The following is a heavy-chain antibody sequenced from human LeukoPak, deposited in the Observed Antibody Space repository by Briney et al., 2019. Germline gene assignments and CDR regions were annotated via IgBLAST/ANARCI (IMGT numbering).Heavy chain of an antibody. CDR2: MNPNSGNT. J-gene: IGHJ6*03. V-gene: IGHV1-8*01. Sequence: ASVKVSCKASGYTFTSYDINWVRQATGQGLEWMGWMNPNSGNTGYAQKFQGRVTMTRNTSISTAYMELSSLRSEDTAVYYCARAFTDQLPLPEWSYYYYMDVWGKGTTVTVSS. CDR1: GYTFTSYD. D-gene: IGHD2-2*01. CDR3: ARAFTDQLPLPEWSYYYYMDV.